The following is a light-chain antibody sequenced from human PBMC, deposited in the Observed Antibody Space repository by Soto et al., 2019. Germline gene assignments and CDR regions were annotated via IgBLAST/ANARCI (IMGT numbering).Light chain of an antibody. CDR1: QSISSY. CDR2: EAS. V-gene: IGKV1-13*02. Sequence: IQMAQSPSFLCASVGVRVSITCRASQSISSYLNWYQQKPGKAPKLLIYEASNLESGVPSRFSGSGSGTEFTLTIGGLQPDDFATYYCQQFNSYPITFGQGTRLEIK. J-gene: IGKJ5*01. CDR3: QQFNSYPIT.